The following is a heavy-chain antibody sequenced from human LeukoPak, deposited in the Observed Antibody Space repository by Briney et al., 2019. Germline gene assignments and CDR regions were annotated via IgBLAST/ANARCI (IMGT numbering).Heavy chain of an antibody. J-gene: IGHJ4*02. V-gene: IGHV3-7*01. Sequence: GGSLRLSCAAPGFTFSSYWMSWVRQAPGKGLEWVANIKQDGSEKYYVDSVKGRFTISRDNAKNSLYLQMNSLRAEDTAVYYCARPTDFDYWGQGTLVTVSS. CDR2: IKQDGSEK. CDR1: GFTFSSYW. CDR3: ARPTDFDY.